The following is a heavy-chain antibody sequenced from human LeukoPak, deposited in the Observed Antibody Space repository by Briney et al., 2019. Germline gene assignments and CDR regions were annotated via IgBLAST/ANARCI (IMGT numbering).Heavy chain of an antibody. CDR3: ARGRREHIVVVTAISHAVDY. Sequence: TSETLSLTCAVYGGSFSGYYWSWIRQPPAKGLEWIGEINHSGSTNYNPSLKSRVTISVDTSKNQFSLKLSSVTAADTAVYYCARGRREHIVVVTAISHAVDYWGQGTLVTVSS. J-gene: IGHJ4*02. V-gene: IGHV4-34*01. D-gene: IGHD2-21*02. CDR1: GGSFSGYY. CDR2: INHSGST.